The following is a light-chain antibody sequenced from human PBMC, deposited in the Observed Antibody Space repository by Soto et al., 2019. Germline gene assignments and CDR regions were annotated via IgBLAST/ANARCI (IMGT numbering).Light chain of an antibody. CDR1: QSINSF. V-gene: IGKV3-20*01. Sequence: EIVLTPSPGTLSLSPGEGATLSCRASQSINSFLAWYQQRRGQAPRLLIYGASNRATGIPDRFSGSGSGTDFTLTISRLEPEDFAVYYCQQYGSSGTFGQGTKVDIK. J-gene: IGKJ1*01. CDR2: GAS. CDR3: QQYGSSGT.